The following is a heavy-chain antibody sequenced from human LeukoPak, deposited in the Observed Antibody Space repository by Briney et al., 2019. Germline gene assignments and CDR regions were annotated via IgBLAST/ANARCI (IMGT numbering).Heavy chain of an antibody. CDR1: GGSMSTYY. D-gene: IGHD3-22*01. Sequence: SETLSLTCTVSGGSMSTYYWSWIRQPPGKGLEWIGYIYYSGSTDYNPSLKSRVTMSVDTSINQFSLKLSSMTAADTAVYYCARLRLRLDSKGYSTPYEGVDIWGQGTVVTVSS. CDR3: ARLRLRLDSKGYSTPYEGVDI. V-gene: IGHV4-59*08. J-gene: IGHJ3*02. CDR2: IYYSGST.